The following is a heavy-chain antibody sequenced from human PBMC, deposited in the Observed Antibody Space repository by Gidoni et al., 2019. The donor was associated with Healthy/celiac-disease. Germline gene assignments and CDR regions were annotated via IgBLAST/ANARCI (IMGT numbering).Heavy chain of an antibody. D-gene: IGHD2-15*01. CDR3: AKDTLPVVAATANYFDY. V-gene: IGHV3-23*01. CDR2: ISGSGGST. CDR1: GFTFSSYA. J-gene: IGHJ4*02. Sequence: EVQLLESGGGLVQAGGSLRPSCAASGFTFSSYAMSWVLHAPGKGLEWVSAISGSGGSTYYAGSGKGLFTISRDKSKNTLYLQMDSLRAEDTAVYYCAKDTLPVVAATANYFDYWGQGTLVTVSS.